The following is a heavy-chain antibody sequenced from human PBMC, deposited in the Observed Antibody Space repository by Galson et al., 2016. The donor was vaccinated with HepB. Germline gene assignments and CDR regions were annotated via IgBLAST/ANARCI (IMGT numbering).Heavy chain of an antibody. CDR2: VYWDDYK. J-gene: IGHJ3*02. Sequence: PALVKPTQTLTLTCTFSGFSLRTSGEGVGWIRQPPGKALEWLALVYWDDYKRYSPSLMSRLTITKDTSKNQVVLTMANMDPVDTGTYYCADSPTAGSDNFDAFDIWGQGTMVTVSS. CDR3: ADSPTAGSDNFDAFDI. D-gene: IGHD3-22*01. CDR1: GFSLRTSGEG. V-gene: IGHV2-5*02.